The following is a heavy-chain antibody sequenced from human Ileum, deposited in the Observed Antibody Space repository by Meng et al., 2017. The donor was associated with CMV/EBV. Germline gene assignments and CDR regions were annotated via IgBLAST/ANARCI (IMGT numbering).Heavy chain of an antibody. D-gene: IGHD1-26*01. CDR3: SRDLTNKWFYY. CDR1: GDPFSGGISS. J-gene: IGHJ4*02. Sequence: QQHASCPGLVKPADTLSLTCTASGDPFSGGISSCAWFRQPPGKRLYWIGSIYFSGIADYNPSLKSRISISLHATQKQFSLRLTSVTAADSVAYFCSRDLTNKWFYYWGQGTLVTVSS. CDR2: IYFSGIA. V-gene: IGHV4-39*07.